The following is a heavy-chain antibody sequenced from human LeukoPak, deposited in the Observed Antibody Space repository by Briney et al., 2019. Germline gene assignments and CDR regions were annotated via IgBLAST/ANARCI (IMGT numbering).Heavy chain of an antibody. CDR3: ARAIVIAPFDP. J-gene: IGHJ5*02. Sequence: ASVNVSCKASGYTFTSYGISWVRQATGQGLEWMGWISAYNGNTNYAQKLQGRVTMTTDTSTSTAYMELRSLRSDDTAVYYCARAIVIAPFDPWGQGTLVTVSS. D-gene: IGHD2-21*01. V-gene: IGHV1-18*01. CDR2: ISAYNGNT. CDR1: GYTFTSYG.